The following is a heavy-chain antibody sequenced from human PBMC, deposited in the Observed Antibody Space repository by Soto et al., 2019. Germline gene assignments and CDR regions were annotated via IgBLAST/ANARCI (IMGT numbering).Heavy chain of an antibody. D-gene: IGHD2-2*01. CDR1: GYPFTSYD. V-gene: IGHV1-8*01. J-gene: IGHJ5*02. CDR2: MNPNSGNT. Sequence: XSVKGSCNASGYPFTSYDINWVRQATGQGLEWMGWMNPNSGNTGYAQKFQGRVTMTRNTSISTAYMELSSLRSEDTAVYYCARGLHVRVPGWFDPWGQVTLVTVSS. CDR3: ARGLHVRVPGWFDP.